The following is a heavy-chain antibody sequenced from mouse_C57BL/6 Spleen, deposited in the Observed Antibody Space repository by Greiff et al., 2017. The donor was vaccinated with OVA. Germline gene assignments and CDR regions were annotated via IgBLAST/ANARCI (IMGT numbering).Heavy chain of an antibody. CDR3: AGHYYGSSYGYAMDY. CDR1: GYTFTSYW. D-gene: IGHD1-1*01. Sequence: QVQLKQPGAELVKPGASVKLSCKASGYTFTSYWMQWVKQRPGQGLEWIGEIDPSDSYTNYNQKFKGKATLTVDTSSSTAYMQLSSLTSEDSAVYYCAGHYYGSSYGYAMDYWGQGTSVTVSS. V-gene: IGHV1-50*01. CDR2: IDPSDSYT. J-gene: IGHJ4*01.